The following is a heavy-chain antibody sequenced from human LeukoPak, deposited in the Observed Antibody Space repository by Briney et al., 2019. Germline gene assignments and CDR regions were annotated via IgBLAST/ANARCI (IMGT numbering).Heavy chain of an antibody. CDR2: IYYSGTT. CDR1: GGSISSYY. D-gene: IGHD5/OR15-5a*01. CDR3: SRGRVSGNY. Sequence: SETLSLTCTVSGGSISSYYWSWIPQPPGKGLEWIGSIYYSGTTNYNPSLKSRVTISVNTSKHQVSLRLSALTAADTAIYYCSRGRVSGNYWGQGTLVTVSS. J-gene: IGHJ4*02. V-gene: IGHV4-59*01.